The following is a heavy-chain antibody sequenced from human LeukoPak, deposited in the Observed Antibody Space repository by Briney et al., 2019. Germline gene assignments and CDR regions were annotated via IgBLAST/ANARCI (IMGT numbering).Heavy chain of an antibody. V-gene: IGHV3-23*01. J-gene: IGHJ3*02. CDR1: GFIFSSSA. D-gene: IGHD1-26*01. CDR2: ISGSGGRT. Sequence: GGSLRLSCAASGFIFSSSAMSWVRQAPGKGLEWVSGISGSGGRTNYADSVKGRFTISRDNSKKTLYPQMHSLRADDTALYYCAKGSGSYHDAFDIWGQGTVVTVSS. CDR3: AKGSGSYHDAFDI.